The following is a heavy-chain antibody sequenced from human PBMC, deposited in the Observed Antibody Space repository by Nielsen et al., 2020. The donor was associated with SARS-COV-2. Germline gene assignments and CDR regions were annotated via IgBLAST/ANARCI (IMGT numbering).Heavy chain of an antibody. Sequence: WIRQPPGKGLEWVSSISSSSSYIYYADSVKGRFTISRDNSKNTLYLQMNSLRAEDTAVYYCARDQGGAYDFWSGLGGMDVWGQGTTVTVSS. D-gene: IGHD3-3*01. CDR2: ISSSSSYI. J-gene: IGHJ6*02. CDR3: ARDQGGAYDFWSGLGGMDV. V-gene: IGHV3-21*01.